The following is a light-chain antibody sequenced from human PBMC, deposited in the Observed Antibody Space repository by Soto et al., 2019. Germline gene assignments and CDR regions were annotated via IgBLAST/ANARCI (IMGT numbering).Light chain of an antibody. CDR1: SSNIGSNY. CDR3: AAWDDSLSGGV. J-gene: IGLJ1*01. CDR2: SNN. Sequence: QSVLTQPPSASGTPGQRVTISCSGSSSNIGSNYVYWYQQLPGTAPKLLIYSNNQRPSGVPDRFSGSKSGTSASLAISGPRSEDEADYYCAAWDDSLSGGVFGTGTKVTVL. V-gene: IGLV1-47*02.